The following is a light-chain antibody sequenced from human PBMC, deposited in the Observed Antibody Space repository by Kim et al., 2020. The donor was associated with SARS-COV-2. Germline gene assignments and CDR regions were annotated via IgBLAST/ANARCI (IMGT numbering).Light chain of an antibody. CDR3: QQSYSIPLT. CDR2: WAS. V-gene: IGKV4-1*01. J-gene: IGKJ4*01. CDR1: QSVLSSSNNKNY. Sequence: ATINCKSSQSVLSSSNNKNYLAWYQQKPGQPPKLLIYWASTRESGVPGRFSGSGSGTDFTLTISSLQAEDVAVYYCQQSYSIPLTFGGGTKVDIK.